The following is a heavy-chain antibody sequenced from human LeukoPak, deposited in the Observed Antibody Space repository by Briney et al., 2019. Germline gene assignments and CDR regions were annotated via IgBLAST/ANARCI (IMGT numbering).Heavy chain of an antibody. J-gene: IGHJ4*02. V-gene: IGHV3-64*01. Sequence: GSLRLSCAASGFTFSSCAMHWVRQAPGKGVEYVSAISSNGGSTYYANSVKGRFTISRENSKNTLYLQMGSLRAEDMAVYYCARMGVGANYFDYWGQGTLVTVSS. CDR1: GFTFSSCA. CDR3: ARMGVGANYFDY. D-gene: IGHD1-26*01. CDR2: ISSNGGST.